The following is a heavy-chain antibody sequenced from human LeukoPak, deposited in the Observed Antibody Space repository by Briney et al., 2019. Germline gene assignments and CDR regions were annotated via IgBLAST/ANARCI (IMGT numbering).Heavy chain of an antibody. CDR3: ARVRPRIQLWHQVFDY. V-gene: IGHV1-18*01. CDR2: ISAYNGNT. Sequence: ASVKVSCKASGYTFTSYGISWVRQAPGQGLEWMGWISAYNGNTNYAQKLQGRVTMTTDTSTSTADMELRSLRSDDTAVYYCARVRPRIQLWHQVFDYWGQGTLVTVSS. CDR1: GYTFTSYG. J-gene: IGHJ4*02. D-gene: IGHD5-18*01.